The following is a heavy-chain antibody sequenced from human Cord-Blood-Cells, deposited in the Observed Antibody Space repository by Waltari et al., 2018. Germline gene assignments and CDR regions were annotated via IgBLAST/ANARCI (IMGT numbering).Heavy chain of an antibody. CDR3: ARAVYYDILTGYDY. V-gene: IGHV3-21*01. Sequence: EVQLVESGGGLVKPGGSLRLSCAASGFTFSSYSMNWVRKAPGKGVEWGSSISSSSGYIYYADSVKGRFTISRDNAKNSLYLQMNSLRAEDTAVYYCARAVYYDILTGYDYWGQGTLVTVSS. D-gene: IGHD3-9*01. CDR2: ISSSSGYI. J-gene: IGHJ4*02. CDR1: GFTFSSYS.